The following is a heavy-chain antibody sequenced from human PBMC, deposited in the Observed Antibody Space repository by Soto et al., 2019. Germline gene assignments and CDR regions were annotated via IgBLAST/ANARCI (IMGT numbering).Heavy chain of an antibody. V-gene: IGHV4-59*01. CDR3: GGAPNWAFFDF. D-gene: IGHD7-27*01. J-gene: IGHJ4*02. CDR2: IYYTGST. CDR1: SGSISTYY. Sequence: PSETLSLTCTVSSGSISTYYWSWIRQPPGKGLEWIGYIYYTGSTNYNPSLKTRVAISMDTSKNQFSLNLSSVTAADTAVYYCGGAPNWAFFDFGGREPRFTVSS.